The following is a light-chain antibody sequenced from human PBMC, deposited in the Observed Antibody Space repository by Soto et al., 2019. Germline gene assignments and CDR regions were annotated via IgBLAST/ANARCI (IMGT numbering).Light chain of an antibody. CDR3: LLSYSDTYI. J-gene: IGLJ1*01. Sequence: QAVVTQEPSLTVSPRGTVTLTCGSSTGAVTSGHYPYWFQQKPGQAPRTLIYDTTNRHSWAPARFSGSLLGGKAALTLSGAQPEDEAEYYCLLSYSDTYIFGTGTKVTVL. V-gene: IGLV7-46*01. CDR2: DTT. CDR1: TGAVTSGHY.